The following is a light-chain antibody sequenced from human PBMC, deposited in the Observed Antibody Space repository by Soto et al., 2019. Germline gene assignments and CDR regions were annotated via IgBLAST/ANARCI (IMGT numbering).Light chain of an antibody. J-gene: IGLJ1*01. CDR3: GTWDSSLSAYV. V-gene: IGLV1-51*01. CDR2: DSN. CDR1: SSNIRNNY. Sequence: QSVLTQPPSVSAAPGRKVTISCSGSSSNIRNNYVSWFQQLPGTAPKLLIYDSNKRPSGIPDRFSGSKSGTSATLGITGLQTGDEADYYCGTWDSSLSAYVFGTGTKLTV.